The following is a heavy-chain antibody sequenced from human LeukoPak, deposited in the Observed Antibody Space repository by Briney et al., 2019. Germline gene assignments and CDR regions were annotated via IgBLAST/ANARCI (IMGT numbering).Heavy chain of an antibody. Sequence: PSETLSLTCTVSGGSISSSSYYWGWIRQPPGKGLEWIGSIYYSGSTYYNPSLKSRVTISVDTSKNQFSLKLSSVTAADTAVYYCAREVFSITMIVVGYSGFDYWGQGTLVTVSS. CDR2: IYYSGST. V-gene: IGHV4-39*07. D-gene: IGHD3-22*01. CDR3: AREVFSITMIVVGYSGFDY. J-gene: IGHJ4*02. CDR1: GGSISSSSYY.